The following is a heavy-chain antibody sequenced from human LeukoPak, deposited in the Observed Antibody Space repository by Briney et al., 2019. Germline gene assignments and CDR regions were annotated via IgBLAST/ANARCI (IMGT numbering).Heavy chain of an antibody. CDR2: IYYSGST. D-gene: IGHD4-23*01. V-gene: IGHV4-39*07. J-gene: IGHJ4*02. Sequence: SETLSLTCTVSGGSISSSSYYWGWIRQPPGKGLEWIGSIYYSGSTYYNPSLKSRVTISVDTSKNQFSLKLSSVTAADTAAYYCARGPVVTPPGLFDYWGQGTLVTVSS. CDR1: GGSISSSSYY. CDR3: ARGPVVTPPGLFDY.